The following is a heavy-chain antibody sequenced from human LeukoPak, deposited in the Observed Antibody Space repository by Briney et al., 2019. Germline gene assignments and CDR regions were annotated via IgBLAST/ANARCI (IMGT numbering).Heavy chain of an antibody. D-gene: IGHD3-22*01. J-gene: IGHJ3*02. CDR2: ISSSSSYI. CDR1: GFTFSSYS. CDR3: ARGGTMIVVVIAAGAFDI. V-gene: IGHV3-21*01. Sequence: GGSLRLSCAASGFTFSSYSMNWVRQAPGKGLEWASSISSSSSYIYYADSVKGRFTISRDNAKNSLYLQMNSLRAEDTAVYYCARGGTMIVVVIAAGAFDIWGQGTMVTVSS.